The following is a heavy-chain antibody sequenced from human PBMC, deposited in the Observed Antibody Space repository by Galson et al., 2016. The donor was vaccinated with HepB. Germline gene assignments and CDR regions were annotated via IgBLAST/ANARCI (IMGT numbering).Heavy chain of an antibody. CDR2: LYFSGST. CDR1: GGSISSSSYY. CDR3: ARDRFDTAIYSSSWWFDY. D-gene: IGHD6-13*01. Sequence: SETLSLTCTVSGGSISSSSYYWGWIRQPPGKGLEWIGSLYFSGSTYYNPSLKSRVTISVDTSKNQFSLNLRSVTAADTAIYYCARDRFDTAIYSSSWWFDYWGQGTLVTVSS. J-gene: IGHJ4*02. V-gene: IGHV4-39*07.